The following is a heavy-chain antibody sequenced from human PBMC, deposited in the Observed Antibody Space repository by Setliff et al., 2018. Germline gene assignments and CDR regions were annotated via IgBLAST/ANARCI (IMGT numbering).Heavy chain of an antibody. D-gene: IGHD4-17*01. J-gene: IGHJ4*02. CDR1: GYSISSGHY. Sequence: ETLSLTCTVSGYSISSGHYWGWIRQPPGKGLEWIGSISHSGSTYYNPSLRSRVTISLDTSENQFSPKLTSVTAADTAVYYCAGGRRYDYGWDFDYWGQGTLVTVSS. V-gene: IGHV4-38-2*02. CDR3: AGGRRYDYGWDFDY. CDR2: ISHSGST.